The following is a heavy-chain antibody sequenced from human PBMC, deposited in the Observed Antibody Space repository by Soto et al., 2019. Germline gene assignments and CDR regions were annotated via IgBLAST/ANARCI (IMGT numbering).Heavy chain of an antibody. CDR2: VYNSGST. CDR1: GGSISSGGYS. CDR3: ARVPDR. Sequence: QLQLQESGSGLVKPSQTLSLTCAVSGGSISSGGYSWSWIRQRPGKGLEWIGYVYNSGSTYYNTSPKSPVTIPVARSKNQFSLTPSAVTAADTAVYYCARVPDRWGQGTLVTVSS. J-gene: IGHJ5*02. V-gene: IGHV4-30-2*01. D-gene: IGHD2-2*01.